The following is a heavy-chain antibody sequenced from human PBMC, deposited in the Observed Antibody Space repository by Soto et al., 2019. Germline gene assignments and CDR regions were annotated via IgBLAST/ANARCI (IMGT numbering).Heavy chain of an antibody. D-gene: IGHD6-13*01. CDR1: GYSFTEYW. CDR2: IYPGDSDT. J-gene: IGHJ4*02. Sequence: GESLKISCKASGYSFTEYWIGWVRQMPGKGLEWMGIIYPGDSDTRYSPSFQGQVTISADKSIRTAYLQWSSLEASDTAIYYCARLFNPGPAAGLDYWGQGTLVTVSS. CDR3: ARLFNPGPAAGLDY. V-gene: IGHV5-51*01.